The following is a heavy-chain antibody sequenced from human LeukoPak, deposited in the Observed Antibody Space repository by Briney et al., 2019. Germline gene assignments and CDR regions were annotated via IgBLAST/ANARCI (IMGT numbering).Heavy chain of an antibody. D-gene: IGHD6-13*01. Sequence: GGSLRLSCAASGFTFSDYHMSWIRQAPGKGLEWVSYISSSSSYTNYADSVKGRFTISRDNAKNSLYLQMNSLRAEDTAVYYCARDVRSSSWYFTHGGNWFDPWGQGTLVTVSS. CDR1: GFTFSDYH. V-gene: IGHV3-11*05. CDR3: ARDVRSSSWYFTHGGNWFDP. CDR2: ISSSSSYT. J-gene: IGHJ5*02.